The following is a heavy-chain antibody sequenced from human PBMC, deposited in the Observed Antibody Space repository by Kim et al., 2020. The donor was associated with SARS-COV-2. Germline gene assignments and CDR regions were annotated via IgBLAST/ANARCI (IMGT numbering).Heavy chain of an antibody. CDR3: ARGRGNPSGWFDP. Sequence: SETLSLTCAVYGGSFSGYYWSWIRQPPGKGLEWIGEINHSGSTNYNPSLKSRVTISVDTSKNQFSLKLSSVTAADTAVYYCARGRGNPSGWFDPWGQGTLVTVSS. J-gene: IGHJ5*02. D-gene: IGHD3-10*01. V-gene: IGHV4-34*01. CDR2: INHSGST. CDR1: GGSFSGYY.